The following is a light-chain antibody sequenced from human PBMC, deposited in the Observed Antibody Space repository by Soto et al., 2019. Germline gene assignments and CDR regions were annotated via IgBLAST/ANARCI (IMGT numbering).Light chain of an antibody. CDR1: TSNIGNNY. J-gene: IGLJ2*01. V-gene: IGLV1-47*01. Sequence: QSVLTQPPSAAGTPGQRVTISCSGTTSNIGNNYVCWYQHRPGPAPKLLIYRNNQRPSGVPDRFSGSKSGTSASLAISGRRSDGEADYDCAAWDDSLSGVGFGGGTKLTVL. CDR2: RNN. CDR3: AAWDDSLSGVG.